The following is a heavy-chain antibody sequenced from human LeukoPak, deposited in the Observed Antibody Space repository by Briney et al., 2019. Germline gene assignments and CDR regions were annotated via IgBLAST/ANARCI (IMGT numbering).Heavy chain of an antibody. CDR2: IYSGGST. J-gene: IGHJ4*02. V-gene: IGHV3-66*01. CDR1: GFTVSSNY. D-gene: IGHD3-22*01. Sequence: PGGSLRLSCAASGFTVSSNYMSWVRQAPGKGLEWVSVIYSGGSTYYADSVKGRFTISRDNSKNTLYLQMNSLRAEDTAVYYCARDPTGYYYDSSGYPAYWGQGTLVTVSS. CDR3: ARDPTGYYYDSSGYPAY.